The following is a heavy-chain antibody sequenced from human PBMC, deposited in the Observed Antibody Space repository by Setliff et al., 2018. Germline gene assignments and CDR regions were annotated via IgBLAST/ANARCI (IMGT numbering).Heavy chain of an antibody. V-gene: IGHV4-38-2*02. Sequence: LSLTCTVSGDSISSTYHWGWIRQSPGKGLEWIGTIYHSGNTYYNPSLKSRVTISIDTSKNQFSLKLSSVTAADTAVYHCARGKTFFGAFIRAFDIWGQGRMVTVSS. J-gene: IGHJ3*02. CDR3: ARGKTFFGAFIRAFDI. D-gene: IGHD3-3*01. CDR1: GDSISSTYH. CDR2: IYHSGNT.